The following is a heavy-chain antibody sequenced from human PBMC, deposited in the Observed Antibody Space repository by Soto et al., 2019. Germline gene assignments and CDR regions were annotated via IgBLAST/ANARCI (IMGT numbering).Heavy chain of an antibody. Sequence: VSLRLSCAVSGFTFSAYWMHWVRQVPGKGLTWVSRISDDGSTATYADSVKGRFIISRDNAKNTLYLEMNTLRADDSGLYYCARGTRVSSTGTGAHWGRGTLVTVSS. CDR1: GFTFSAYW. D-gene: IGHD1-1*01. CDR3: ARGTRVSSTGTGAH. J-gene: IGHJ4*02. V-gene: IGHV3-74*01. CDR2: ISDDGSTA.